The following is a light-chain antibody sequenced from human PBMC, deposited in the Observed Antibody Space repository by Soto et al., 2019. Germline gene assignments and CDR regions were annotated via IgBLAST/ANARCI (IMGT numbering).Light chain of an antibody. CDR3: QQYESYPMT. CDR1: QSISSW. V-gene: IGKV1-5*01. CDR2: DAS. Sequence: DIQMTQSPSTLSASVGDRVTITCRTSQSISSWLAWYQQKPGKAPKLLIYDASSLESGVPSRFSGSGSGTEFALTISSLQPDDFATYYCQQYESYPMTFGGGTKVDIK. J-gene: IGKJ4*01.